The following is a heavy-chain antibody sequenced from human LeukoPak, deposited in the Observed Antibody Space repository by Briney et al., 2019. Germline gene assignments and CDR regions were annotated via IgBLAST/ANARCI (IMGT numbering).Heavy chain of an antibody. CDR2: IARDDFT. V-gene: IGHV3-23*01. Sequence: PGASLRLSCVASGFTFRDYSMAWVRQLPGGGVGWVSAIARDDFTVYPDPLKGRFTISRDNSRNTLYLQMNTLRAEDTAVYYCVKERDRGTHVADDFDFWGQGTLVTVSS. D-gene: IGHD6-19*01. CDR1: GFTFRDYS. CDR3: VKERDRGTHVADDFDF. J-gene: IGHJ4*02.